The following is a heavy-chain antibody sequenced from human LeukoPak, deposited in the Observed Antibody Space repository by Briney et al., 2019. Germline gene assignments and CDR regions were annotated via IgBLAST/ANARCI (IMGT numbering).Heavy chain of an antibody. Sequence: PGGSLRLSCAASGFTFKAYLMSWVRQAPGTGLEWVANIQQDGSEKNYVDSVKGRFTISRDNARKSLYLEMNSLRAADTAVYYCARLRYTYGKNFDYWGQGTLVTVSS. CDR1: GFTFKAYL. V-gene: IGHV3-7*01. CDR3: ARLRYTYGKNFDY. D-gene: IGHD5-18*01. CDR2: IQQDGSEK. J-gene: IGHJ4*02.